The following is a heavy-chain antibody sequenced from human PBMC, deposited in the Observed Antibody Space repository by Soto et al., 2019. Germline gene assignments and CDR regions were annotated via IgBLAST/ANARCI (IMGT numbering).Heavy chain of an antibody. Sequence: EVQLVESGGGLVKPGGYLRLSCAASGFTFSNAWMTWVRQAPGKGLECVGRIKSETNGGTADYVAPVKGRFSISRDDSRNTLFLQIDSLKTEDTAVYYCTAELAGTKPGSWGQGTLVTVSS. CDR1: GFTFSNAW. V-gene: IGHV3-15*01. D-gene: IGHD1-1*01. J-gene: IGHJ4*02. CDR2: IKSETNGGTA. CDR3: TAELAGTKPGS.